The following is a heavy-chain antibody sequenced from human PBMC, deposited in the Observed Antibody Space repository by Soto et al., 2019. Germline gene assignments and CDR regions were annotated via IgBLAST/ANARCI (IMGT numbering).Heavy chain of an antibody. J-gene: IGHJ4*02. D-gene: IGHD1-1*01. CDR3: VRGDIGLGTDY. CDR2: INSDGSNT. Sequence: PGGSLRLSCAASEFTFSNYAMSWVRQAPGKGLVWVSHINSDGSNTTYADSVKGRFTISRHNAKNTLYRQKNSLRAEDTAVYYCVRGDIGLGTDYWGLGTPVTVSS. CDR1: EFTFSNYA. V-gene: IGHV3-74*01.